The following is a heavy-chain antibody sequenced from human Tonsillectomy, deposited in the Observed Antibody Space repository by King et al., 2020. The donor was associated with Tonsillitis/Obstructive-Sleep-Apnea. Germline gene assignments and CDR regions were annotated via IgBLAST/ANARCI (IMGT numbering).Heavy chain of an antibody. Sequence: QLQESGPGLVKPSETLSLTCTVSGGSISSSSYYWGWIRQPPGKGLEWIGRIYYSGSTYYNPSLKSRVTISVDTSKNQFSLKLSSVTAADTAVYYCARHPDTMVQGVTTIDYWGQGTLVTVSS. J-gene: IGHJ4*02. CDR1: GGSISSSSYY. D-gene: IGHD3-10*01. CDR2: IYYSGST. CDR3: ARHPDTMVQGVTTIDY. V-gene: IGHV4-39*01.